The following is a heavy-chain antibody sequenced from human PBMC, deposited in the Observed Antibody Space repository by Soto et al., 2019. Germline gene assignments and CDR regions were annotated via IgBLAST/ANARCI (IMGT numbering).Heavy chain of an antibody. Sequence: QVQLVQSGAEVKKPGSSVKVFCKASGGTFSSYAISWVRQAPGQGLEWMGGIIPIFGTANNAQKFQGRVTITADESTSTAYMELSSLRSEDTAVYYCASFPGVVTAIQRWFDPWGQGTLVTVSS. D-gene: IGHD2-21*02. CDR2: IIPIFGTA. CDR3: ASFPGVVTAIQRWFDP. CDR1: GGTFSSYA. J-gene: IGHJ5*02. V-gene: IGHV1-69*01.